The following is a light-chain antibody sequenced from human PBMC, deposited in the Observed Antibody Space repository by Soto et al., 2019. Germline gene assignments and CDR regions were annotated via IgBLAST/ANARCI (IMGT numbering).Light chain of an antibody. J-gene: IGKJ2*01. V-gene: IGKV1-39*01. CDR1: HSISSY. Sequence: DIQMTQPPSSLSASVGDRVTITCRASHSISSYLNWYRQKPGEAPKLLIYAASTLQSGVPSRFSGSGSGTDFTLTIRSLQPEDFATYYCQQSYSTPYTFGQGTKLGI. CDR3: QQSYSTPYT. CDR2: AAS.